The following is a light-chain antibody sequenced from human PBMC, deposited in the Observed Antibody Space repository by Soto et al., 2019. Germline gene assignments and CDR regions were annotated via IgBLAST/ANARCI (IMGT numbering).Light chain of an antibody. CDR3: QQYYAWPPIT. CDR2: GAS. Sequence: EIVMTQSPGTVSVFPGETVTLSCRASQSVGNSVAWYQHKPGQSPRLLIFGASTGATGVSARFSGSGSGTEFSLTISSLQSEDLAVYYCQQYYAWPPITFGQGTRLE. V-gene: IGKV3-15*01. J-gene: IGKJ5*01. CDR1: QSVGNS.